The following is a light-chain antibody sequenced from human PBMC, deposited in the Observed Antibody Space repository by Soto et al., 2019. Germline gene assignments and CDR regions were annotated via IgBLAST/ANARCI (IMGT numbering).Light chain of an antibody. V-gene: IGLV2-14*01. CDR3: NSHTTNRSLV. CDR2: EVN. CDR1: SSDVGTYDY. Sequence: SVLAQPASVTGSPGQSITISCTGSSSDVGTYDYVSWYQQHPGKAPKLMIYEVNNRPSGVSDRFSGSKSGNTASLTISGLQAEDEADYYCNSHTTNRSLVFGGGTKVTVL. J-gene: IGLJ2*01.